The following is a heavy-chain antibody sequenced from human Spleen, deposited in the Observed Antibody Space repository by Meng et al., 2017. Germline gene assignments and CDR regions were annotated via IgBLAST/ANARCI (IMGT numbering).Heavy chain of an antibody. V-gene: IGHV4-34*01. CDR1: GGSFSDYY. Sequence: QVPLQQWAGGLLKPSETLSLTCVVSGGSFSDYYWSWIRQPPGKGLEWIGEINHSGSTNYNPSLESRATISVDTSQNNLSLKLSSVTAADSAVYYCARGPTTMAHDFDYWGQGTLVTVSS. CDR3: ARGPTTMAHDFDY. J-gene: IGHJ4*02. CDR2: INHSGST. D-gene: IGHD4-11*01.